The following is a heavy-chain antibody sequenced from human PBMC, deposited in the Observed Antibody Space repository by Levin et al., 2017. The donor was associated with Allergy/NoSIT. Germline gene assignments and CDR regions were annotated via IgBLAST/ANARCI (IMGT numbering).Heavy chain of an antibody. V-gene: IGHV1-18*04. Sequence: ASVKVSCKTSGYTFKPYGITWVRQAPGQGLEWMGWINPYNGNTNCAQKLQDRVTMTTDTSTTTAYMEVRSLRSDDTAIYYCARISVVSASSRFDYWGQGSLVTVSS. CDR2: INPYNGNT. CDR3: ARISVVSASSRFDY. D-gene: IGHD5/OR15-5a*01. CDR1: GYTFKPYG. J-gene: IGHJ4*02.